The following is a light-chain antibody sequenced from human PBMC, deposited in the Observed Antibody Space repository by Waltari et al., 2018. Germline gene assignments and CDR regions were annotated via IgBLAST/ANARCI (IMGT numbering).Light chain of an antibody. J-gene: IGLJ2*01. V-gene: IGLV2-23*01. Sequence: QSALTQPASVSGSPGQSITIPCTGTSTDVGSYNLVSWYQQHPGKAPKLMIYEGSKRPSGVSNRVSGSKSGNTASLTISGLQAEDEADYYCCSYAGSSTSPWGFGGGTKLTVL. CDR1: STDVGSYNL. CDR2: EGS. CDR3: CSYAGSSTSPWG.